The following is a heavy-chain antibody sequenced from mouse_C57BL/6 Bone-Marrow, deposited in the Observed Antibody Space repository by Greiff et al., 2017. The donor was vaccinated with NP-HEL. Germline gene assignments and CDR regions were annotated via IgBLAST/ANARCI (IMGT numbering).Heavy chain of an antibody. V-gene: IGHV14-3*01. D-gene: IGHD1-1*01. Sequence: VQLKQSVAELVRPGASVKLSCTASGFNIKNTYMHWVKQRPEQGLEWIGRIDPANGNTKYAPKFQGKATITADTSSNTAYLQLSSLTSEDTAIYYCAPFITTVVDPFAYWGQGTLVTVSA. CDR3: APFITTVVDPFAY. CDR1: GFNIKNTY. J-gene: IGHJ3*01. CDR2: IDPANGNT.